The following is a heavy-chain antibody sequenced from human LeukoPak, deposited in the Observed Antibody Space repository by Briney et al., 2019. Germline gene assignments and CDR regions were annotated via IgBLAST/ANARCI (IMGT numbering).Heavy chain of an antibody. Sequence: GASVKVSRKASGGTFSSYAISWVRQAPGQGLEWMGGIIPVFGTANYAQKFQGRVTITTDESTSTAYMELSSLRSEDTAVYYCATKPQNDYSNYGHYWGQGTLVTVSS. CDR3: ATKPQNDYSNYGHY. V-gene: IGHV1-69*05. J-gene: IGHJ4*02. D-gene: IGHD4-11*01. CDR1: GGTFSSYA. CDR2: IIPVFGTA.